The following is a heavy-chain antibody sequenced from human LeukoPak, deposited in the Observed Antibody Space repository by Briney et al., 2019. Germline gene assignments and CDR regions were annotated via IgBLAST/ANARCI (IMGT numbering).Heavy chain of an antibody. Sequence: SQTLSLTCTVSGGSISSSSYYWGWIRQPPGKGLEWIGSIYYSGSTYYNPSLKSRVTISVDTSKNQFSLKLSSVTAADTAVYYCARRQVVTAIVYWGQGTLVTVSS. J-gene: IGHJ4*02. D-gene: IGHD2-21*02. V-gene: IGHV4-39*01. CDR1: GGSISSSSYY. CDR3: ARRQVVTAIVY. CDR2: IYYSGST.